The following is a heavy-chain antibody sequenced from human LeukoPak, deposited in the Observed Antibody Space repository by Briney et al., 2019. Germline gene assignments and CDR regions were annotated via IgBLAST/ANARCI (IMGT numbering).Heavy chain of an antibody. CDR2: IYYSGST. CDR3: ASNIYDSSGYYYSNDAFDI. J-gene: IGHJ3*02. CDR1: GGSISSYY. Sequence: SETLSLTCTASGGSISSYYWSWIRQPPGKGLEWIGYIYYSGSTNYNPSLKSRVTISVDTSKNQFSLKLSSVTAADTAVYYCASNIYDSSGYYYSNDAFDIWGQGTMVTVSS. V-gene: IGHV4-59*01. D-gene: IGHD3-22*01.